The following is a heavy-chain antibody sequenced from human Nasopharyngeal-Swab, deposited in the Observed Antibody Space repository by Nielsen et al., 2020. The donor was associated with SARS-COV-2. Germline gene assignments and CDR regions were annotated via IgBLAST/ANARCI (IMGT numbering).Heavy chain of an antibody. D-gene: IGHD3-22*01. CDR2: ISAYNGNT. CDR3: ARFLGYYDSSGYYYFDY. V-gene: IGHV1-18*01. Sequence: WVRQAPGQGLEWMGWISAYNGNTNYAQKLQGRVTMTTDTSTSTAYMELRSLRSDDTAVYYCARFLGYYDSSGYYYFDYWGQGTLVTVSS. J-gene: IGHJ4*02.